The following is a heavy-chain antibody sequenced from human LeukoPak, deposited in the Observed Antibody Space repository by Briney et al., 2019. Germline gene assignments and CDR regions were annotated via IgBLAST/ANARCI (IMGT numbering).Heavy chain of an antibody. CDR3: ARDHSRIYGDFPAYYSDY. CDR2: ISTFNGKT. J-gene: IGHJ4*02. CDR1: GYTFNTNG. V-gene: IGHV1-18*01. Sequence: ASVKVSCKASGYTFNTNGITWVRQAPGQGLEWMGWISTFNGKTHYSQNLQGRLTLTTDTSTNTAYMELKNLRPDDTALYYCARDHSRIYGDFPAYYSDYWGQGPLVTVSS. D-gene: IGHD4-17*01.